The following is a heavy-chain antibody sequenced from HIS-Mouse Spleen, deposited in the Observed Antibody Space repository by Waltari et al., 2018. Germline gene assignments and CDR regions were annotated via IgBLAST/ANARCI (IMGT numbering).Heavy chain of an antibody. CDR1: GFSLSTSGIC. Sequence: QVTLRESGPALMKPTQTLTLTCTFSGFSLSTSGICVSWIRQPPGKALEWLARIDWDDDKYYSTSLKTRLTISKDTSKNQVVLTMTNMDPVDTATYYCARIAEGYSSGWYAFDYWGQGTLVTVSS. V-gene: IGHV2-70*15. CDR2: IDWDDDK. J-gene: IGHJ4*02. CDR3: ARIAEGYSSGWYAFDY. D-gene: IGHD6-19*01.